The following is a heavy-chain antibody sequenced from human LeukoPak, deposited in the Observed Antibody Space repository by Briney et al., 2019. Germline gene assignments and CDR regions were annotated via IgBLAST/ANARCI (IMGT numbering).Heavy chain of an antibody. CDR1: GFTFSSFW. CDR3: ERGGRLLDY. J-gene: IGHJ4*02. Sequence: GGSLRLSCAASGFTFSSFWMSWVRQAPGKGLEWVANIKQDGSEKHYVDSVIGRFTIARDNAKNSLYLQMNSLRVEDTAMYYCERGGRLLDYWGQGTLVIVSS. D-gene: IGHD2-21*02. CDR2: IKQDGSEK. V-gene: IGHV3-7*04.